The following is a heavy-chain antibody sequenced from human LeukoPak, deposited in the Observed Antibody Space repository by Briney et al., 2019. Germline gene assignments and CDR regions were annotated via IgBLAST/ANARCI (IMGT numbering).Heavy chain of an antibody. CDR2: INPNSGGT. J-gene: IGHJ4*02. CDR3: ARVCGFNSGSYWHDY. CDR1: GYTFTGYY. V-gene: IGHV1-2*02. Sequence: GASVKVSCKASGYTFTGYYMHWVRQAPGQGLEWMGWINPNSGGTNYAQKFQGRVTMTRDTSISTAYMELSRLRSDDTAVYYCARVCGFNSGSYWHDYWGQGTLVTVSS. D-gene: IGHD1-26*01.